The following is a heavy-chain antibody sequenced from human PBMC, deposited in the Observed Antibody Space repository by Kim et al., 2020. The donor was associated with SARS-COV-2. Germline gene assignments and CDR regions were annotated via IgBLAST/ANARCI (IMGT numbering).Heavy chain of an antibody. Sequence: ADAVKGRLTISGDNSKSTLYLQMNSLRDEDTAVYYCARDQGYSYGWSLDYWGQGTLVTVSS. V-gene: IGHV3-30*07. D-gene: IGHD5-18*01. CDR3: ARDQGYSYGWSLDY. J-gene: IGHJ4*02.